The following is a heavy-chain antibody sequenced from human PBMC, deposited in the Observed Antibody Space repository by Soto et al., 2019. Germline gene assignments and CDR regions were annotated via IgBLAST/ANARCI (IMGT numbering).Heavy chain of an antibody. CDR2: ITGSGRDT. V-gene: IGHV3-23*01. D-gene: IGHD2-8*01. CDR3: AKNGLDNSPSAIDS. CDR1: GFTFRNNV. J-gene: IGHJ4*02. Sequence: GGSLRLSCAASGFTFRNNVLSWVRQAPGKGLDWVSGITGSGRDTYYADSVKGLFTISRDNSKNMVFLQMNSLRAEDTALYYCAKNGLDNSPSAIDSCGPGTLVTVSS.